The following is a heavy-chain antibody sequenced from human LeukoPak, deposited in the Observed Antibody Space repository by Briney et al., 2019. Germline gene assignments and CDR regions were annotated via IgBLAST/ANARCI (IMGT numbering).Heavy chain of an antibody. CDR1: GGSISSGGYS. CDR2: IYHSGST. V-gene: IGHV4-30-2*01. CDR3: AKDIVVVPAAIPLPHDAFDI. J-gene: IGHJ3*02. Sequence: SETLSLTCTVSGGSISSGGYSWSWIRQPPGKGLEWIGYIYHSGSTYYNPSLKSRVTISVDTSKNQFSLKLSSVTAADTAVYYCAKDIVVVPAAIPLPHDAFDIWGQGTMVTVSS. D-gene: IGHD2-2*01.